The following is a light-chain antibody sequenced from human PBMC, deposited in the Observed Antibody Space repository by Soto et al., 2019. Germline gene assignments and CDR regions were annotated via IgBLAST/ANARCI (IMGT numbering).Light chain of an antibody. Sequence: EVVMTQSPLSLPVTLGQPASISCRSSQSLVNSDGNTYLNWFHQRPGQSPRRRIYKVSNRDSGVADRFRGCGLGSYCTLRISRVEAEDVGVYYYMQGSHWPRTFGQGPRVELK. CDR3: MQGSHWPRT. CDR1: QSLVNSDGNTY. J-gene: IGKJ1*01. V-gene: IGKV2-30*01. CDR2: KVS.